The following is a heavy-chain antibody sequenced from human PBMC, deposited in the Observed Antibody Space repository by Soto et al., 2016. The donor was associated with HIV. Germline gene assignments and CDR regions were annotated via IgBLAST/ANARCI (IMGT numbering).Heavy chain of an antibody. CDR2: INWNGKTR. Sequence: EVQLLESGGGVVRPGRSLRLSCAASGFTFDDFGMSWVRQAPGKGLEWVSGINWNGKTRGYVDSVKGRFTISRDNSKNSLYLQMTYVRAEDTALYYCAKGLDSRNRNAFDVWGLGRMVIVSS. J-gene: IGHJ3*01. V-gene: IGHV3-20*04. CDR3: AKGLDSRNRNAFDV. D-gene: IGHD1-1*01. CDR1: GFTFDDFG.